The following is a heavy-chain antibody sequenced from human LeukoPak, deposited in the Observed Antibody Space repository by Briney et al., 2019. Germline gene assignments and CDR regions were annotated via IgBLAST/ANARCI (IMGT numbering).Heavy chain of an antibody. Sequence: GRSLRLSCAASGFTFSSYGMHWVRQAPGKGLEWVAVISYDGSNKYYADSVKGRFTISRDNSKNTLYLQMNSLRAEDTAVYYCAKDRPFRRYGSGSYYNLPDYWGQGTLVTVSS. CDR3: AKDRPFRRYGSGSYYNLPDY. D-gene: IGHD3-10*01. V-gene: IGHV3-30*18. CDR1: GFTFSSYG. CDR2: ISYDGSNK. J-gene: IGHJ4*02.